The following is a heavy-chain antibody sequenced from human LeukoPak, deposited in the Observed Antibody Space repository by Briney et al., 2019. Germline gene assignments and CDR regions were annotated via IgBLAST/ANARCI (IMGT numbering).Heavy chain of an antibody. J-gene: IGHJ4*02. CDR2: ISSSGSTK. Sequence: PRGSLRLSCAASGFTFNDYYLNWIRQAPGKGLEWVSHISSSGSTKHYADSVKGRFTISRDNTENSLYLQINSLRAEDTAVYYCARSGPGYYDSANYYRFDYWGQGTLVTVSS. CDR3: ARSGPGYYDSANYYRFDY. V-gene: IGHV3-11*01. D-gene: IGHD3-22*01. CDR1: GFTFNDYY.